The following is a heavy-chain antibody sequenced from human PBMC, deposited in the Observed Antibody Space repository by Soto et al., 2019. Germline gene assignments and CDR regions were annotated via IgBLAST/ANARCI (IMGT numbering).Heavy chain of an antibody. CDR3: ARVHNWNYLGTVDY. CDR2: IYYSGST. J-gene: IGHJ4*02. CDR1: GGSISSGGYY. Sequence: SDTLSLTCTVSGGSISSGGYYWSWIRQHPGKGLEWIGYIYYSGSTYYNPSLKSRVTISVDTSKNQFSLKLSSVTAADTAVYYCARVHNWNYLGTVDYWGQGTLVTVSS. D-gene: IGHD1-7*01. V-gene: IGHV4-31*03.